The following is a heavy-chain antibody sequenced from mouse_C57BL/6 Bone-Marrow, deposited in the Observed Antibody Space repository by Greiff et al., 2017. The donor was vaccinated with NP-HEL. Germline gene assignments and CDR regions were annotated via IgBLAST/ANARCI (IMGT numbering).Heavy chain of an antibody. Sequence: QVQLQQPGAELVKPGASVKLSCKASGYTFPSYWLHWVTQRPGQGLEWIGMIHPYSGSTNYNEKFKSKATLTVDTSSSTAYMQLSSLTSEDSAVFYCARWGNYYDYQAWFAYGGQGNLVTVTA. CDR3: ARWGNYYDYQAWFAY. V-gene: IGHV1-64*01. CDR2: IHPYSGST. D-gene: IGHD2-4*01. CDR1: GYTFPSYW. J-gene: IGHJ3*01.